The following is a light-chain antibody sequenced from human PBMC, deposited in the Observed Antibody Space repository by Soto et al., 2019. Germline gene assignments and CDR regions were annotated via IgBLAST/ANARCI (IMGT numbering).Light chain of an antibody. CDR3: QQYSSFSRT. CDR2: DAS. V-gene: IGKV1-12*01. J-gene: IGKJ1*01. Sequence: DIHMTQSPSSVSASVGDRVTITCRASQGISSWLAWYQQKPGKAPKLLIYDASTLESGVPSRFSGSGSGTEFSLTISSLQPDDFATFYCQQYSSFSRTFGQGTKVDIK. CDR1: QGISSW.